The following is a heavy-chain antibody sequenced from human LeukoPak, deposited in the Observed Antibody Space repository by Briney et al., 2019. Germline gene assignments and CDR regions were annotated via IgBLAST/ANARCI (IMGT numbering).Heavy chain of an antibody. CDR1: GFTFNYYA. V-gene: IGHV3-66*01. Sequence: GGSLRLSCAASGFTFNYYAMTWLRQAPGKGLEWVSVIYRGGSTYYADSVKGRFTISRDNSKNTVYLQMNSLRAEDTAVYYCATLARRVTAILDFWGQGTLVTVSS. J-gene: IGHJ4*02. CDR3: ATLARRVTAILDF. CDR2: IYRGGST. D-gene: IGHD2-21*02.